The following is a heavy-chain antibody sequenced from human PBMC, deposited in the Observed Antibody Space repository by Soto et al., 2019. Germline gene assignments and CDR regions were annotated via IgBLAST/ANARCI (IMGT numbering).Heavy chain of an antibody. Sequence: LRLSCAASGFKFDDNAMHWVRQAPGKGLEWVSSISWNSDRVAYADSVKGRFTISRDNAKNSLYLQMNSLRAEDTALYYCVKGYCSNGVCRYFYGMDVWGQGTTVTVSS. D-gene: IGHD2-8*01. J-gene: IGHJ6*02. CDR1: GFKFDDNA. CDR3: VKGYCSNGVCRYFYGMDV. CDR2: ISWNSDRV. V-gene: IGHV3-9*01.